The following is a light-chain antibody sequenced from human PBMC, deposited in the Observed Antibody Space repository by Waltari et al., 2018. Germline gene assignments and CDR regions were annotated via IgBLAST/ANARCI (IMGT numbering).Light chain of an antibody. Sequence: QAVLTQPPSASGTPGQRVTISCSGSSSNIGTNTVNWYQQLPGTAPNLRNHGYYQRPAWAPGRFSCSKSGDAASLGSRGLQSEVEADYYCGAWDDSLNGWVFGGGTKLTGL. J-gene: IGLJ3*02. V-gene: IGLV1-44*01. CDR1: SSNIGTNT. CDR2: GYY. CDR3: GAWDDSLNGWV.